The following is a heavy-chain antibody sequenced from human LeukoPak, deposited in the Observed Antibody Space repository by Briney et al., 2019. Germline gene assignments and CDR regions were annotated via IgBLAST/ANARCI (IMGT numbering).Heavy chain of an antibody. CDR2: IKQDGSEK. CDR1: GFTFSSYS. Sequence: GSLRLSCAASGFTFSSYSMNWVRQAPGKGLEWVANIKQDGSEKYYVDSVKGRFTISRDNAKNSLYLQMNSLRAEDTAVYYCARLPFRQWLDYWGQGTLVTVSS. J-gene: IGHJ4*02. CDR3: ARLPFRQWLDY. D-gene: IGHD3-22*01. V-gene: IGHV3-7*01.